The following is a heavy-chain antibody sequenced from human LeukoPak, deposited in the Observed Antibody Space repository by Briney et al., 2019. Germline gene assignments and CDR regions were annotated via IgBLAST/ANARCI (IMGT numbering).Heavy chain of an antibody. D-gene: IGHD3-9*01. J-gene: IGHJ3*02. V-gene: IGHV5-51*01. CDR3: ARLGGLYDILIGSRNDAFDI. CDR1: GYSFTSYW. CDR2: IYPGDSDT. Sequence: RGESLKISCKGSGYSFTSYWIGWVRQMPGKGLEWMGIIYPGDSDTRYSPSFQGQVTISADKSISTAYLQWSSLKASDTAMYYCARLGGLYDILIGSRNDAFDIWGQGTMVTVSS.